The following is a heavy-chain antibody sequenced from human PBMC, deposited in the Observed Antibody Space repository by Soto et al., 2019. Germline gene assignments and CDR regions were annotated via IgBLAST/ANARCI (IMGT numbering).Heavy chain of an antibody. J-gene: IGHJ5*02. CDR2: IHSSGRS. CDR3: ARDDPSDP. V-gene: IGHV4-59*01. Sequence: QVRLRESGPQVVKPSATLSLNCNVSGGAFRSYFWSWIRQSPGKGLEWIVNIHSSGRSNYNPSFKCRVSMSIDPSKNQFSVRLTSVTPADTAVYYCARDDPSDPWGQGILVRVSS. CDR1: GGAFRSYF.